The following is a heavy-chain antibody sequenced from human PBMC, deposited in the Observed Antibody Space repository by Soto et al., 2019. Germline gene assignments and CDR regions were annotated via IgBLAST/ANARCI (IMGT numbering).Heavy chain of an antibody. CDR1: GDSASSNSAA. D-gene: IGHD7-27*01. Sequence: PSQTLSLTCAISGDSASSNSAAWNWIRQSPSRGLEWLGRTYYRSKWYNDYAVSVKSRITINPDTSKNQFSLKLSSVTAADTAVYYCARLNPDGTGENYYYGMDVWGQGTTVTVSS. CDR2: TYYRSKWYN. J-gene: IGHJ6*02. V-gene: IGHV6-1*01. CDR3: ARLNPDGTGENYYYGMDV.